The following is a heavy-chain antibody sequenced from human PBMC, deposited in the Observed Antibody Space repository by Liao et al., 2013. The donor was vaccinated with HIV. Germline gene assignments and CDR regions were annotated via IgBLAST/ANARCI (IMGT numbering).Heavy chain of an antibody. CDR1: GDPISSGDYY. J-gene: IGHJ6*03. V-gene: IGHV4-30-4*08. Sequence: QVQLQESGPGLVKPSQTLSLTCTVSGDPISSGDYYWNWIRQPPGKGLEWIGYIYYTGSTYNNPSRKPISKNQFSLKLSSVTAADTAVYYCARSQYYYCLDVWGKGTTVTVSS. CDR2: IYYTGST. CDR3: ARSQYYYCLDV.